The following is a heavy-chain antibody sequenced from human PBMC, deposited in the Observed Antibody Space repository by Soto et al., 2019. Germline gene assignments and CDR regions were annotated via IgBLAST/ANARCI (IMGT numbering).Heavy chain of an antibody. CDR3: ALGYCTNGVCYPYYYGMDV. CDR2: ISAYNGNT. CDR1: GYTFTSYG. J-gene: IGHJ6*02. D-gene: IGHD2-8*01. Sequence: ASVKVSCKASGYTFTSYGISWVRHAPGQGLEWMGWISAYNGNTNYAQKLQGRVTMTTDTSTSTAYMELRSLRSDDTAVYYCALGYCTNGVCYPYYYGMDVWGQGTTVTVSS. V-gene: IGHV1-18*01.